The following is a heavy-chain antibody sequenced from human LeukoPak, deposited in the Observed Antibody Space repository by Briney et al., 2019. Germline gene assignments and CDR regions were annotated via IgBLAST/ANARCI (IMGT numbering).Heavy chain of an antibody. Sequence: GESLKISCKGSGYSFTTHWIGWVRQIPGKGLEWVGIIYPGDSDTRYSPSFQGQVTISADKSISTAYLQWSSLKASDTAMYYCARHPNFYGSGRYFDYWGQGTLVTVSS. D-gene: IGHD3-10*01. CDR3: ARHPNFYGSGRYFDY. CDR2: IYPGDSDT. J-gene: IGHJ4*02. V-gene: IGHV5-51*01. CDR1: GYSFTTHW.